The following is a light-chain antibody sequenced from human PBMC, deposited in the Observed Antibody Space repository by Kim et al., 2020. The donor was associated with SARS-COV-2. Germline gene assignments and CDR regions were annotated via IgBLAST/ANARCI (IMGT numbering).Light chain of an antibody. Sequence: SPRETAPLSCRASQSVGSFLAWYQQRPSQSLRLLIYCVSTRASGVPARFSGSESWTEFALTISSLQPEDFAIYYCQQYHKWPPWTFGQGTKLEI. J-gene: IGKJ2*02. CDR1: QSVGSF. CDR2: CVS. V-gene: IGKV3-15*01. CDR3: QQYHKWPPWT.